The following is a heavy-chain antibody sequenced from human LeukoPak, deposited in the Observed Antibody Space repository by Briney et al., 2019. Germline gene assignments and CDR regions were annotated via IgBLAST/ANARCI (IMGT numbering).Heavy chain of an antibody. D-gene: IGHD3-10*01. CDR1: GGSISSYY. Sequence: SETLSLTCTVSGGSISSYYWSWIRQPPGKGLEWIGYIYYSGSTNYNPSLKSRVTMSVDTSKNQFSLKLSSVTAADTAVYYCARAYGSGSLYYFDYWGQGTLVTVSS. CDR3: ARAYGSGSLYYFDY. J-gene: IGHJ4*02. V-gene: IGHV4-59*08. CDR2: IYYSGST.